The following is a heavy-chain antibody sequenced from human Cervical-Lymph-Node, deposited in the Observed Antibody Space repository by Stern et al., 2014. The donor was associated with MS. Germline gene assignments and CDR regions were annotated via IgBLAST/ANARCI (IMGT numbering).Heavy chain of an antibody. Sequence: QMQLVQSGAEVKKPGSSVKVSCKASGGTFSGLAINWVRQAPGQGLEWMGGIIPILATPNYAQKFRDRVTITADASTSTVYMDLGSLRSDDTAVYYCATPVTVTVGIMDVWGQGTTVTVSS. V-gene: IGHV1-69*01. CDR1: GGTFSGLA. CDR2: IIPILATP. CDR3: ATPVTVTVGIMDV. J-gene: IGHJ6*02. D-gene: IGHD4-17*01.